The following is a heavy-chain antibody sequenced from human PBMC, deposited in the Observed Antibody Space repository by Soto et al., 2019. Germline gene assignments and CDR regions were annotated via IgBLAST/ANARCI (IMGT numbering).Heavy chain of an antibody. CDR2: IYSTGTT. CDR3: AKVGRGSVSHYNSSGH. J-gene: IGHJ4*02. V-gene: IGHV3-53*01. Sequence: EVQLVESGGGLIQPGGSLKLSCAASGFTVGNNYMSLVRQAPGMGLEWVSLIYSTGTTKYADSVKGRFTVSRDNAKNTLYLQMNSLRAEDTAVYYCAKVGRGSVSHYNSSGHWGQGTLVT. CDR1: GFTVGNNY. D-gene: IGHD3-10*01.